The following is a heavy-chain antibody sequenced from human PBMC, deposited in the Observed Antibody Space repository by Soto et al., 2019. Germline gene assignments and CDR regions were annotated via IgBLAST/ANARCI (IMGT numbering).Heavy chain of an antibody. CDR3: ARERYYDYLMDV. J-gene: IGHJ6*02. D-gene: IGHD3-3*01. CDR2: INHSGGT. CDR1: GGSFSGYY. V-gene: IGHV4-34*01. Sequence: SETLSLTCAVYGGSFSGYYWSWIRQPPGKGLEWIGEINHSGGTNYNPSLKSRVTISVDTSKNQFSLKLSSVTAADTAVYYCARERYYDYLMDVWGQGTTVTVSS.